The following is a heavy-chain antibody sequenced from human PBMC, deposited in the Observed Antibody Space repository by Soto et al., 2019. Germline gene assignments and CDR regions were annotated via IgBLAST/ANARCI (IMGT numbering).Heavy chain of an antibody. CDR2: ISYDGSNE. Sequence: GGSLRLSCVASGFTFSSYGIHWVRQAPGKGLEWVAVISYDGSNEYYADSVKGRFTISRDNSKNTLYLQMDSLRPEDTAVYYCAKEITAAGDFHYWANGP. V-gene: IGHV3-30*18. D-gene: IGHD6-25*01. CDR1: GFTFSSYG. CDR3: AKEITAAGDFHY. J-gene: IGHJ4*03.